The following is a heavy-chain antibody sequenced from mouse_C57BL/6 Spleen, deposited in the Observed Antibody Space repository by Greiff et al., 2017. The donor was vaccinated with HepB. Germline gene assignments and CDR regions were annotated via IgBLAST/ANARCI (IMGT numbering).Heavy chain of an antibody. D-gene: IGHD2-12*01. Sequence: QVQLKESGAELVRPGASVKLSCKASGYTFTDYYINWVKQRPGQGLEWIARIYPGSGNTYYNEKFKGKATLTAEKSSSTAYMQLSSLTSEDSAVYFCAKGEVLYAYFDVWGTGTTVTVSS. V-gene: IGHV1-76*01. CDR1: GYTFTDYY. CDR3: AKGEVLYAYFDV. CDR2: IYPGSGNT. J-gene: IGHJ1*03.